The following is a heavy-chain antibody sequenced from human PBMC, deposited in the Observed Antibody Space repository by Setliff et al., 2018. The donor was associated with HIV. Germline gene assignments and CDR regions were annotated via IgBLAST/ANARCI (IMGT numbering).Heavy chain of an antibody. D-gene: IGHD5-18*01. CDR2: IIPIFGTA. CDR1: GGTFSSYA. Sequence: SVKVSCKASGGTFSSYAISRVRQAPGQGLEWMGGIIPIFGTANYAQKFQGRVTITADESTSTAYMELSSLRSEDTAVYYCARPSDTAMVTVGYYYYGMDVWGQGTTVTVSS. J-gene: IGHJ6*02. V-gene: IGHV1-69*13. CDR3: ARPSDTAMVTVGYYYYGMDV.